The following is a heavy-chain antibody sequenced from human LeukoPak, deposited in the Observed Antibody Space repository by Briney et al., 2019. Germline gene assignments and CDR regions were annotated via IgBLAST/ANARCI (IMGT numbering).Heavy chain of an antibody. D-gene: IGHD6-19*01. CDR3: ARDHSRGGWYGELDY. Sequence: GASVKVSCKASGFTFTSSAMQWVRQAPGQGLEWMGRIIPIFGTANYAQKFQGRVTITTDESTSTAYMELSSLRSEDTAVYYCARDHSRGGWYGELDYWGQGTLVTVSS. V-gene: IGHV1-69*05. J-gene: IGHJ4*02. CDR2: IIPIFGTA. CDR1: GFTFTSSA.